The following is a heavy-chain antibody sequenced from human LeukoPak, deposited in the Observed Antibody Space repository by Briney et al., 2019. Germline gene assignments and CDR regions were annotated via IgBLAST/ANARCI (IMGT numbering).Heavy chain of an antibody. D-gene: IGHD3-10*01. J-gene: IGHJ4*02. CDR3: AKDAGGAGASTFDY. V-gene: IGHV3-23*01. Sequence: GGSLRLSCAASGFTFTSYAMNWVRQAPGKGLEWVSTISGSGGSTYYADSVKGRFTISRDNSKNTLSLQMNSLKAEDTAIYYCAKDAGGAGASTFDYWGQGTLVTVSS. CDR1: GFTFTSYA. CDR2: ISGSGGST.